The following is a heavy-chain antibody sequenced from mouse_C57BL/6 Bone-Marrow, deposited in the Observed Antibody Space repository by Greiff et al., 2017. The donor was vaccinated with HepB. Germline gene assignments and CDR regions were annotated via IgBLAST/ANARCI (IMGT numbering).Heavy chain of an antibody. CDR3: ARYYYGSSYVWYFDV. J-gene: IGHJ1*03. CDR2: IDPSDSYT. V-gene: IGHV1-69*01. Sequence: QVQLQQPGAELVMPGASVKLSCKASGYTFTSYWMHWVKQRPGQGLEWIGEIDPSDSYTNYNQKFKGKSTLTVDKSSSTAYMQRSSLTSEDSAVYYWARYYYGSSYVWYFDVWGTGTTVTVSS. D-gene: IGHD1-1*01. CDR1: GYTFTSYW.